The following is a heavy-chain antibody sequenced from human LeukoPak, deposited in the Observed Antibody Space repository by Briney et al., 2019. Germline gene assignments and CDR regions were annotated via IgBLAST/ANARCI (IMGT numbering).Heavy chain of an antibody. CDR3: ARDRRYSGISGAFDI. V-gene: IGHV4-39*07. Sequence: PSETLSLTCTVSGGSISSTSYHWAWIRQPPGKGLEWIATVYYTGSAYYNPSLKSRVTISVDTSKSQFSLKLSSVTAADTAVYYCARDRRYSGISGAFDIWGQGTMVTVSS. CDR1: GGSISSTSYH. D-gene: IGHD1-26*01. J-gene: IGHJ3*02. CDR2: VYYTGSA.